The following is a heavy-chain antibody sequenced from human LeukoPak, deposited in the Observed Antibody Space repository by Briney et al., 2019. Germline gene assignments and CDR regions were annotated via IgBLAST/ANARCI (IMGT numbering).Heavy chain of an antibody. CDR2: ISGSNSYI. J-gene: IGHJ4*02. V-gene: IGHV3-21*01. Sequence: GGSLRLSCAASGFTFSSYTMHWIRQAPGKGLEWVSSISGSNSYIFYTDSVKGRFTVSRDNAKDSLYLQMNSLRAEDTAVYYCARALTTLTYEGYWGQGTLVTVSS. CDR1: GFTFSSYT. D-gene: IGHD1-1*01. CDR3: ARALTTLTYEGY.